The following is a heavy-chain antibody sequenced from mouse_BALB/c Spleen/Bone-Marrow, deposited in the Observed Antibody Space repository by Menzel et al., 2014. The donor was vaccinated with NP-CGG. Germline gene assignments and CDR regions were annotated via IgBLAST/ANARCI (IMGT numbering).Heavy chain of an antibody. CDR2: IDPSDSYT. D-gene: IGHD3-2*01. J-gene: IGHJ2*01. Sequence: QVQLQQSGAELVKPGASVKMSCKASGYTFTSYWMHWVKQRPGQGLEWIGVIDPSDSYTSYNQKFKGKATLTVDTSSSTAYMQLSSLTSEDSAVYFCTRQTARATSLDYWGQGTTLSLSS. CDR1: GYTFTSYW. CDR3: TRQTARATSLDY. V-gene: IGHV1S127*01.